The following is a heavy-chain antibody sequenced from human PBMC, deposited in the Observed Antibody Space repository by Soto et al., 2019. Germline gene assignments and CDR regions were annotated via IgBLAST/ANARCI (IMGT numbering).Heavy chain of an antibody. D-gene: IGHD3-9*01. CDR1: GFTFSSYG. CDR3: GKDMTAYYVDIDY. Sequence: QVQLVESGGDVVQPGRSLRLSCAASGFTFSSYGMYWVRQAPGKGLEWVAVISYHGNNIYYADSVKGRFTISRDNSKNTLYLQMNSLRAEDTAVYYCGKDMTAYYVDIDYWGQGTLVTVSS. J-gene: IGHJ4*02. V-gene: IGHV3-30*18. CDR2: ISYHGNNI.